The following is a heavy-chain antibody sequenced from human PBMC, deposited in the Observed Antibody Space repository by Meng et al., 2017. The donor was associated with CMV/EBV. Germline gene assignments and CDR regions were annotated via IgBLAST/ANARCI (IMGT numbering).Heavy chain of an antibody. Sequence: GTFSSYTISWGRQAPGQGLEWMGRIIPIIGIANYAQKFQGRVTITADKSTSTAYMELSSLRSEDTAVYYCARVQTDYGGNLLGAFDIWGQGTMVTVSS. V-gene: IGHV1-69*02. CDR3: ARVQTDYGGNLLGAFDI. CDR2: IIPIIGIA. CDR1: GTFSSYT. J-gene: IGHJ3*02. D-gene: IGHD4-23*01.